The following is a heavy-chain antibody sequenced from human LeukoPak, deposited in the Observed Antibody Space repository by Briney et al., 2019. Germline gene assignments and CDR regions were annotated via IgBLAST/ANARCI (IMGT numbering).Heavy chain of an antibody. CDR3: ARFGYVAAVDV. CDR1: GFSFSAYW. CDR2: INTAGSET. D-gene: IGHD2-15*01. Sequence: GGSLRLSCAASGFSFSAYWMTWVRQAPGTGLEWVAHINTAGSETYYVDPVKGRFSISRDNAKNLVYLQMNSLRAEDTAVHHCARFGYVAAVDVWGQGTPVTVSS. J-gene: IGHJ4*02. V-gene: IGHV3-7*01.